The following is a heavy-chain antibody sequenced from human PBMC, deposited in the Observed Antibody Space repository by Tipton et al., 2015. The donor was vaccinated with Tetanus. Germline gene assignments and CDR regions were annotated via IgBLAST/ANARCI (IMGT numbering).Heavy chain of an antibody. CDR2: INSGST. V-gene: IGHV4-59*01. Sequence: TLSLTCTVSGDSISSYYWNWIRQSPVKGLEWIGYINSGSTHYNPSLKSRVTISVDTSKNQFSLKLTSVTTADTAVYYCAMLPKHWLAHRGAPWGQGIQVTVSS. CDR1: GDSISSYY. D-gene: IGHD6-19*01. CDR3: AMLPKHWLAHRGAP. J-gene: IGHJ5*02.